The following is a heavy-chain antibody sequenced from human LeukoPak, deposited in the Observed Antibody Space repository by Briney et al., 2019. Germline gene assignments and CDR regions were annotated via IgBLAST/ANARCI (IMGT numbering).Heavy chain of an antibody. CDR2: INTNTGNP. CDR1: GYTFTGYY. CDR3: ARLPEYSSGWYFVY. V-gene: IGHV7-4-1*02. J-gene: IGHJ4*02. D-gene: IGHD6-19*01. Sequence: ASVKVSCKASGYTFTGYYMHWVRQAPGQGLEWMGWINTNTGNPTYAQGFTGRFVFSLDTSVSTAYLQISSLKAEDTAVYYCARLPEYSSGWYFVYWGQGTLVTVSS.